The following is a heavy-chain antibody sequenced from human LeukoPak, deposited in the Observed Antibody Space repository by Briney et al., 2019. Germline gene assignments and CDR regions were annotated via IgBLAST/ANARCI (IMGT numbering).Heavy chain of an antibody. CDR3: ARVHGGRELDAFDF. CDR1: GYSFTYYF. CDR2: IKPNSGGT. Sequence: ASVKVSCKASGYSFTYYFIHWVRQAPGQGLEWMGWIKPNSGGTHYVQMFQGRVTMTRDTSISTVYMDLSNLKYDDTAVYYCARVHGGRELDAFDFWGQGTMLTVSS. J-gene: IGHJ3*01. V-gene: IGHV1-2*02. D-gene: IGHD1-7*01.